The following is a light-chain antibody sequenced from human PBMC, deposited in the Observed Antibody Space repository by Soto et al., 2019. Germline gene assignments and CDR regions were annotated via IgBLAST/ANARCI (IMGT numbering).Light chain of an antibody. CDR1: QGISSY. Sequence: DIQLTQSPSFLSASVGDRVTITCRASQGISSYLAWYQQKPGKAPKLLIYAASTLQSGVPSRFSGSGSGTEFTLTISILQPEDFATYYCQQLNSYPFGQGTKVEIK. J-gene: IGKJ1*01. CDR2: AAS. V-gene: IGKV1-9*01. CDR3: QQLNSYP.